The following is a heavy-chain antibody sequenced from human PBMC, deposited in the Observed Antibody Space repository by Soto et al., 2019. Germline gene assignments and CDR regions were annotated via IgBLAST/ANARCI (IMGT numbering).Heavy chain of an antibody. J-gene: IGHJ4*02. CDR3: ARGGLYAYYNDI. D-gene: IGHD3-10*01. Sequence: EVQLVESGGGLVQPGESLRLSCAASGFTFSNYCMHWVRQAPGEGLVWVSRIKGDGSSRDYADSVKGRFTVSRDNAENTVYLQMNSLRAEDSATYYCARGGLYAYYNDIWGQGTLVTVSS. CDR2: IKGDGSSR. V-gene: IGHV3-74*01. CDR1: GFTFSNYC.